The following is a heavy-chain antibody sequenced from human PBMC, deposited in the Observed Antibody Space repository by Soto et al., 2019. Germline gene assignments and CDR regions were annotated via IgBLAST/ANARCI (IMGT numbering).Heavy chain of an antibody. D-gene: IGHD6-25*01. CDR3: ARDVFSSAAVWFDP. J-gene: IGHJ5*02. V-gene: IGHV1-69*08. CDR1: GGTFSSYT. Sequence: QVRLVQSGAEVKKPGSSVKVSCKASGGTFSSYTISWVRQAPGQGLEWMGRIIPIIEIANYAQKFQGRVTITADKSTSTAYMELSSLRSEDTAVYYCARDVFSSAAVWFDPWGQGTLVTVSS. CDR2: IIPIIEIA.